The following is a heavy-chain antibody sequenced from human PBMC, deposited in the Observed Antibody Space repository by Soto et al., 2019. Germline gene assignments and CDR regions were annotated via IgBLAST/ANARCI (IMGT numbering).Heavy chain of an antibody. J-gene: IGHJ4*02. CDR2: IYDSGTTYT. CDR3: ARAGQWLFGQYYFHY. D-gene: IGHD6-19*01. V-gene: IGHV4-38-2*01. CDR1: GYFISSGHY. Sequence: SETLSLTCAVSGYFISSGHYWGWIRQPPGKGLEWIGYIYDSGTTYTYFNPSLKSRVTISVDTSKNQFSLKVRSVTAADSAVYYCARAGQWLFGQYYFHYWGQGTLVTV.